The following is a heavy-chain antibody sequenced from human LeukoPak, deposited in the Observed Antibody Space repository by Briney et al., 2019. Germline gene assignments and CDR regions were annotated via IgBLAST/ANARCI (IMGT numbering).Heavy chain of an antibody. V-gene: IGHV4-61*02. J-gene: IGHJ4*02. D-gene: IGHD2-15*01. CDR2: IFESGKT. CDR1: GASISSGLYY. Sequence: PSETLSLTCSVSGASISSGLYYWNWIRQPAGKGLEWIGRIFESGKTNYNPSLKSRVTISVDTSKNQFSLKLRSVTAIDMAVYYYASSSWLRDANFDNWGQGTLVTVSS. CDR3: ASSSWLRDANFDN.